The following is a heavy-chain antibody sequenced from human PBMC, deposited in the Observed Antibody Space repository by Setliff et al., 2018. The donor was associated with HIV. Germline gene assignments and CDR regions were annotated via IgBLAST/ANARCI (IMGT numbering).Heavy chain of an antibody. V-gene: IGHV5-51*01. D-gene: IGHD3-22*01. CDR2: INPGDSDN. CDR1: GYSFTNYW. J-gene: IGHJ4*02. Sequence: PGESLKISCKGSGYSFTNYWSGWVRQRPGKGLEWVGIINPGDSDNRYSPSFQGKVTISVDKSINTAYLQWNSLKASDTAMYYCARSLCYYDSCGYYYNYWGQGTLVTVSS. CDR3: ARSLCYYDSCGYYYNY.